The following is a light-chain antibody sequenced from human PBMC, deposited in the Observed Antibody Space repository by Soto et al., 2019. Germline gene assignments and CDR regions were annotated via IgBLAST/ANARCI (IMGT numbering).Light chain of an antibody. Sequence: QSVLTQPASVSGSPGQSITISCTGTSSDVGGYNYVSWYQQHPGKAPKLMIYDVSNRPSGVSNRFSGSKSGNTASLTISGLQAEFDADYYGSPHKSSTTPYGFGTGTKSTVL. CDR2: DVS. J-gene: IGLJ1*01. CDR1: SSDVGGYNY. V-gene: IGLV2-14*01. CDR3: SPHKSSTTPYG.